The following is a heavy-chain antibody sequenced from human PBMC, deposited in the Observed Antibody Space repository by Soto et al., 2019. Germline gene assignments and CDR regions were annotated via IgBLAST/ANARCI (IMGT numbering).Heavy chain of an antibody. Sequence: EVQLVESGGGLVKPGGSMRLSCAASGFTFSSYSMNWVRQAPGKGLEWVSSISSSSSYIYYADSVKGRFTISRDNAKNSLYLQMNSLRAEDTAVYYCARLPAAMMDYWGQGTLVTVSS. V-gene: IGHV3-21*01. CDR2: ISSSSSYI. J-gene: IGHJ4*02. D-gene: IGHD2-2*01. CDR1: GFTFSSYS. CDR3: ARLPAAMMDY.